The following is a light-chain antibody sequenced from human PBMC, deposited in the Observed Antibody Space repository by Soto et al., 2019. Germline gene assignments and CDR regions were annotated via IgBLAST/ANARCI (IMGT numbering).Light chain of an antibody. CDR1: QSVSSSD. J-gene: IGKJ3*01. CDR3: QRSGTSPPFT. CDR2: GAS. V-gene: IGKV3-20*01. Sequence: EIVLAQSPGTLSLCPGERATLSCRASQSVSSSDLAWYQQKPGQAPRLLIYGASSRATGVPDRFSGFGSGTDFTLTISRLEPEDFAVYFCQRSGTSPPFTFGPGTKVDIK.